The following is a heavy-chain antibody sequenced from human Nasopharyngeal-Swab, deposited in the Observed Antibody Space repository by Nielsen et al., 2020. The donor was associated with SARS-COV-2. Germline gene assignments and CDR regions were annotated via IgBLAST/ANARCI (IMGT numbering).Heavy chain of an antibody. CDR2: ISGGGDST. J-gene: IGHJ4*02. V-gene: IGHV3-23*01. CDR1: GFSFNSFA. CDR3: VKHQGSSSDQ. Sequence: GESLKISCAASGFSFNSFAMSWVRQAPGKGLEWVSGISGGGDSTDYADSVRGRFTISRDNARNTLYLQMNSLRVEDTAVYYCVKHQGSSSDQWGQGTLVTVSS.